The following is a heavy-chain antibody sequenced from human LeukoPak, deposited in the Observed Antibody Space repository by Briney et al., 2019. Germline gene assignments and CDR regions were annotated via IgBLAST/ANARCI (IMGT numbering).Heavy chain of an antibody. CDR3: AKVWGSSSWYPIDY. D-gene: IGHD6-13*01. CDR2: ISSSSNYI. CDR1: GFTFSSNS. V-gene: IGHV3-21*01. J-gene: IGHJ4*02. Sequence: GSLRLSCAASGFTFSSNSMNWVRQAPGKGLGWVSSISSSSNYIYYADSVKGRFTISRDNSKNTLYLQMNSLRAEDTAVYYCAKVWGSSSWYPIDYWGQGTLVTVSS.